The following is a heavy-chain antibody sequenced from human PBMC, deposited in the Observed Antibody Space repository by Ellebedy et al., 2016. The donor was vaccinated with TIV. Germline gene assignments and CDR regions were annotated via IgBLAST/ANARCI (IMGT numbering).Heavy chain of an antibody. V-gene: IGHV2-5*02. CDR3: AHSLGLLGGITMIVLENYFDY. CDR1: GFSLTTSGVG. CDR2: IYWDDDK. Sequence: SGPTLVKPTQPLTLTCTFSGFSLTTSGVGVGWFRQPPGKALEWLALIYWDDDKRYSPSLKSRLTITKDTSKNQVVLTMTNMDPVDTATYYCAHSLGLLGGITMIVLENYFDYWGQGTLVTVSS. D-gene: IGHD3-22*01. J-gene: IGHJ4*02.